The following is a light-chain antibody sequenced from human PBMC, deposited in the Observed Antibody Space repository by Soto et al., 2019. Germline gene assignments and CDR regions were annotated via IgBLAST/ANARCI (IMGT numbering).Light chain of an antibody. Sequence: DFVMTQSPDSLAVSLGERATINCKSSHSVLFGSNNYLAWYQQKSGQPPKLLINWASTRESGVPDRFSGSGSGTDFTLTISSLQADDVAVYYCQRYYGTPLTFGGGTKVEIK. V-gene: IGKV4-1*01. CDR2: WAS. CDR1: HSVLFGSNNY. J-gene: IGKJ4*01. CDR3: QRYYGTPLT.